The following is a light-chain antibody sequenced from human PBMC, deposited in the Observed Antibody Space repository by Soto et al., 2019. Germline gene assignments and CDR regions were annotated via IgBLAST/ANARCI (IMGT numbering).Light chain of an antibody. Sequence: EIVFTQSPCTLSLSPGERATLSCSTSQTLSSSFLAWYQQTPGQAPRLLIYDTSTRAIDIPDRFSGSGSGTDFTLTISRLEPEDFAVYYCQQYDSSPRTFGQGTKVDIK. CDR3: QQYDSSPRT. J-gene: IGKJ1*01. V-gene: IGKV3-20*01. CDR1: QTLSSSF. CDR2: DTS.